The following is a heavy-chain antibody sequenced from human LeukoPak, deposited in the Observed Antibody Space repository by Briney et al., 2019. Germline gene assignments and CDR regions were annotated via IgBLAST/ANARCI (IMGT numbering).Heavy chain of an antibody. CDR2: ISSSGSTI. V-gene: IGHV3-11*01. CDR3: ARAGVGYTLVRGITYYYGMDV. J-gene: IGHJ6*02. D-gene: IGHD3-10*01. Sequence: GGSLTLSCAVSGFTFSNYYMTWIRQAPGKGLEWVSYISSSGSTIYYADSVQGRFTISRDHAKNSLSPQMNSLRAEDTAVYYCARAGVGYTLVRGITYYYGMDVWGQGTTVTVSS. CDR1: GFTFSNYY.